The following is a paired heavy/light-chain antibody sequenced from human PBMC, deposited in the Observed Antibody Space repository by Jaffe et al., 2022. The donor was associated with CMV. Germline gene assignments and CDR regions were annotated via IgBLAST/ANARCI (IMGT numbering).Heavy chain of an antibody. CDR2: IWYDGSDK. CDR3: ARGHSFGHPGVLDS. V-gene: IGHV3-33*08. CDR1: GFTFSNFG. Sequence: QVQFVQSGGGVAQPGRSLRLSCAASGFTFSNFGMHWVRQAPDKGLEWVAVIWYDGSDKYYADPVKGRFTISRDNSRNTIYLQMNSLRAEDTAVYYCARGHSFGHPGVLDSWGQGSLVIVS. D-gene: IGHD2-8*01. J-gene: IGHJ4*02.
Light chain of an antibody. V-gene: IGKV3-20*01. Sequence: EIVLTQSPGTLSLSPGERATLSCRASQTVYSVYVAWYQQKPGQAPRLLIYGTSNRATGIPDRFSGSGSGTDFTLTIRRLEPEDVAMYYCQQYGSSPWTFGQGTQVEIK. CDR1: QTVYSVY. CDR2: GTS. CDR3: QQYGSSPWT. J-gene: IGKJ1*01.